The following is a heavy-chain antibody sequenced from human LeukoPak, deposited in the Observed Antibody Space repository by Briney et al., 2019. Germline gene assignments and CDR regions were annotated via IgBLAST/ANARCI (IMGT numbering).Heavy chain of an antibody. D-gene: IGHD2-2*02. CDR3: ARGFCTSSSCYNDY. CDR1: GFTFSSYG. V-gene: IGHV3-30*03. CDR2: ISYDGSNK. J-gene: IGHJ4*02. Sequence: GGSLRLSCAASGFTFSSYGMHWVRQAPGKGLEWVAVISYDGSNKYYADSVRGRFTISRDNSKNTLYLQMNSLRAEDTAVYSSARGFCTSSSCYNDYWGQGTLVTVSS.